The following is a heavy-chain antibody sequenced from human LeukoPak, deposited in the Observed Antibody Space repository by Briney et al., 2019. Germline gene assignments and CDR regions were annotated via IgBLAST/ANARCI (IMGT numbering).Heavy chain of an antibody. D-gene: IGHD6-19*01. V-gene: IGHV3-48*01. J-gene: IGHJ4*02. Sequence: SGRSLRLSCAASGFTFSSHSMNWVRQAPGKGLEWVSYISSSGSTIYYADSVKGRFSISRDNAKNSLHLQMNSLRAEDTAVYYCARGTVAGKAPYWGQGTLVTVSS. CDR1: GFTFSSHS. CDR3: ARGTVAGKAPY. CDR2: ISSSGSTI.